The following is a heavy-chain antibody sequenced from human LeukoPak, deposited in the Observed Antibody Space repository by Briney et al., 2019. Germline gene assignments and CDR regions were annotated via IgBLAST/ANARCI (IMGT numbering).Heavy chain of an antibody. Sequence: SETLSLTCTVSGNSISSFYWSWIRQPPGKGLEWIGYIHYSVGTKYNPSLKSRVTLSVDTSKKQFSLKLSSVTAADTAVYYCARGRPDGSGSYYKFDPWGQGTLVTVSS. V-gene: IGHV4-59*08. D-gene: IGHD3-10*01. CDR2: IHYSVGT. CDR3: ARGRPDGSGSYYKFDP. CDR1: GNSISSFY. J-gene: IGHJ5*02.